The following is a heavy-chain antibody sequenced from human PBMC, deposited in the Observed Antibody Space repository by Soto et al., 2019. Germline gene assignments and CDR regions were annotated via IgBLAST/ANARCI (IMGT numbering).Heavy chain of an antibody. CDR3: VRGGSNYAS. V-gene: IGHV3-7*01. Sequence: GGSLRLSCTASGFTFSDSWMTWVRQAPGKGLEWVARIKPDESEKKYADSVKGRFSISRDNAKNSMYLQMDSLRGEDTAVYYCVRGGSNYASWGQGTLVTDSS. D-gene: IGHD4-4*01. CDR2: IKPDESEK. CDR1: GFTFSDSW. J-gene: IGHJ5*02.